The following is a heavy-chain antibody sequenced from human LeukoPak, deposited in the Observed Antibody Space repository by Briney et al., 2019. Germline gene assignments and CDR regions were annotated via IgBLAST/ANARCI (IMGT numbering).Heavy chain of an antibody. J-gene: IGHJ6*02. V-gene: IGHV1-69*04. D-gene: IGHD2-21*02. CDR1: GGTFSSYA. CDR2: IIPILGIA. Sequence: SVKVSCKASGGTFSSYAISWVRQAPGQGLEWMGRIIPILGIANYAQKFQGRVTITADKSTNTAYMELSSLRSEDTAVYYCGRGGDCGGDCYSHGMDVWGQGTTVTVSS. CDR3: GRGGDCGGDCYSHGMDV.